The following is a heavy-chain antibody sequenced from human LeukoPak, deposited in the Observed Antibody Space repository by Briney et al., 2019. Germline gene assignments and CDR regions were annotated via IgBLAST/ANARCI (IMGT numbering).Heavy chain of an antibody. D-gene: IGHD3-10*01. CDR3: ARAGDYYSSGSYLGY. Sequence: SQTLSLTCTVSGGSISTYYWSWIRQPPGKGLEWIGYIYYRGSANYNPSLKSRLTISVDTSKNQLSLKLTSVTAADTAMYYCARAGDYYSSGSYLGYWGQGTLVTVSS. V-gene: IGHV4-59*01. J-gene: IGHJ4*02. CDR2: IYYRGSA. CDR1: GGSISTYY.